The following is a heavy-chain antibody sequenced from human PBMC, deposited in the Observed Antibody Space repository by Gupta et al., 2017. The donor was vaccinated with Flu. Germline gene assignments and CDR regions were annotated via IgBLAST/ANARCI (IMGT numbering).Heavy chain of an antibody. CDR1: GFTFSSYT. CDR3: AKDHVAAAGTWDY. V-gene: IGHV3-23*01. Sequence: EGQLLESGGGLVKPGGSLRLSCAASGFTFSSYTMSWVRQAPGKGLEWVSDISGSGGTTYYAGSVKGRFTISRDNSKNTLYLQMNSLRAEDTAVYYCAKDHVAAAGTWDYWGQGTLVTVSS. CDR2: ISGSGGTT. D-gene: IGHD6-13*01. J-gene: IGHJ4*02.